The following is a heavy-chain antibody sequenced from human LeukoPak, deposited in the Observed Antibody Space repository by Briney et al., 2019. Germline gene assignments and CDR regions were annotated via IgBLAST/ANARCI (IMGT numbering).Heavy chain of an antibody. Sequence: SETLSLTCTVSGGSISSSSYYWGWIRQPPGKGLEWIGSIYYSGSTYYNPSLKSRVTISVDTSKNQFSLKLSSVTAADTAVYYCARGTSERGGYYDFWSGYFSRYYFDYWGQGTLVTVSS. CDR1: GGSISSSSYY. CDR3: ARGTSERGGYYDFWSGYFSRYYFDY. J-gene: IGHJ4*02. CDR2: IYYSGST. D-gene: IGHD3-3*01. V-gene: IGHV4-39*07.